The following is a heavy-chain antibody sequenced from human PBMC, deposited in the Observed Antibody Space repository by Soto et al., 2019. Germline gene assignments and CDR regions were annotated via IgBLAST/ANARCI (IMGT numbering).Heavy chain of an antibody. V-gene: IGHV1-3*05. Sequence: QVQLVQSGAEEKKPGASVKVSCKASGYTFTSYAMHWVRQAPGQRLEWMGWINAGNGNTKYSQKFQGRVTITRDTSASTAYMELSSLRAEDTAVYYCARVTGYYYVDYWGQGTLVTVSS. D-gene: IGHD3-9*01. J-gene: IGHJ4*02. CDR2: INAGNGNT. CDR1: GYTFTSYA. CDR3: ARVTGYYYVDY.